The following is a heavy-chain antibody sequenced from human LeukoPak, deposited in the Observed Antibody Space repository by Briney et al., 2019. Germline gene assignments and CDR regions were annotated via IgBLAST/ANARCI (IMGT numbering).Heavy chain of an antibody. CDR1: GDFSSSANHY. CDR2: IYDSGNT. V-gene: IGHV4-31*03. D-gene: IGHD1-26*01. Sequence: SHTLSLTCTVSGDFSSSANHYWSWIRQHPGMGLEWIGYIYDSGNTYYNPSLNSRITMSVDTSKNQFSLKLNSVTAADTAVYYCAREHSRSSYFDYWGQGTLVTVSS. J-gene: IGHJ4*02. CDR3: AREHSRSSYFDY.